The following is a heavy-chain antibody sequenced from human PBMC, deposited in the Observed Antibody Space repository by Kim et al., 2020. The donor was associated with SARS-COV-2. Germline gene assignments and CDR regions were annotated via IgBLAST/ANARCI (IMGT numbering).Heavy chain of an antibody. CDR2: ISGSGGST. J-gene: IGHJ4*02. V-gene: IGHV3-23*01. Sequence: GGSLRLSCAASGFTFSSYAMSWVRQAPGKGLEWVSAISGSGGSTYYADSVKGRFTISRDNSKNTLYLQMNSLRAEDTAVYYCAIDIVVVVAATEDYWGQGTLVTVSS. D-gene: IGHD2-15*01. CDR1: GFTFSSYA. CDR3: AIDIVVVVAATEDY.